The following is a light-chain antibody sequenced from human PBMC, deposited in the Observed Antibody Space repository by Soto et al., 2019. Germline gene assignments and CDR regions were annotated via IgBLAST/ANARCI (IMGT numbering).Light chain of an antibody. V-gene: IGKV3-11*01. CDR2: DAT. Sequence: VLTQSPATLSLFPGERATLSCRASQSVYTNLAWYQQKPGQAPRLLIYDATIRATGTPARFSGSGSGTDLTLTISSLEPEDFAVYFCQQRIYSLTFGGGNKVEMK. CDR1: QSVYTN. CDR3: QQRIYSLT. J-gene: IGKJ4*01.